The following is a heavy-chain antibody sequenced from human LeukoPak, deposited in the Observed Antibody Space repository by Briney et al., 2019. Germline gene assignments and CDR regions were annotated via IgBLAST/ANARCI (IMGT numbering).Heavy chain of an antibody. D-gene: IGHD3-9*01. CDR2: IKQDGTER. V-gene: IGHV3-7*01. CDR1: RFTFSNYG. CDR3: ARVEDYDILTGFDY. J-gene: IGHJ4*02. Sequence: GGSLRLSCAASRFTFSNYGMHWVRQAPGKGLEWVANIKQDGTERYYVDSVKGRFTISRDNAKNSLYLQMNSLRAEDTAVYYCARVEDYDILTGFDYWGQGTLVTVSS.